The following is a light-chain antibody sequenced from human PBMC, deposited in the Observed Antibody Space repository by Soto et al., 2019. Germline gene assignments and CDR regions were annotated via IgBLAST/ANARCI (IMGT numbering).Light chain of an antibody. J-gene: IGKJ2*01. CDR1: QSVSSK. CDR2: GAS. Sequence: EIVMTQSPVTLSVSPGERATLSCRASQSVSSKLAWYQQKPGRAPRLLIYGASTRATGIPARFSGSGSGTEFTLTISSLQSEDFAVYYCQQYNNWPMYTFGQGTKLEIK. CDR3: QQYNNWPMYT. V-gene: IGKV3-15*01.